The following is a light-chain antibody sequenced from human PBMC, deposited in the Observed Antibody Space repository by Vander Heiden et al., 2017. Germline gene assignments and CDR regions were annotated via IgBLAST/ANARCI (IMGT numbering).Light chain of an antibody. CDR3: QHRSGWLPGT. V-gene: IGKV3-11*01. J-gene: IGKJ1*01. CDR1: QSVSSY. CDR2: EAS. Sequence: DIVLTQSPATLSLSPGEGATLSCRASQSVSSYLAWYQHKPGQAPRLLIYEASNRATGIPGRFRGTGSGTDFTLTISSQEPEDSAVYYCQHRSGWLPGTFGPGTKVEIK.